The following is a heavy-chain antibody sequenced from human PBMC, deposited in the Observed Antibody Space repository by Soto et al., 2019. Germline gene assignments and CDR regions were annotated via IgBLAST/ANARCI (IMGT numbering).Heavy chain of an antibody. CDR1: GFTFSNAW. Sequence: EVQLVESGGGLVKPGGSLRLSCAASGFTFSNAWMSWVRQAPGKGLEWVGRIKSKTDGGTTDYAAPVKGRFTISRDDSKNTLHLQMNSLKTEDTAVYYCTTDWYCTNGACYSNYSDYWRQGTLLTVSS. CDR3: TTDWYCTNGACYSNYSDY. V-gene: IGHV3-15*01. CDR2: IKSKTDGGTT. J-gene: IGHJ4*02. D-gene: IGHD2-8*01.